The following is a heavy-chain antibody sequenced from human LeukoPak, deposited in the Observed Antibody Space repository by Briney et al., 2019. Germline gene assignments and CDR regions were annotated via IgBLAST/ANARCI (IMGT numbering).Heavy chain of an antibody. CDR3: ARDRRGYFDY. Sequence: ASVKVSCKASGYTFTGNYMHWVRQAPGHGLEWMGRINPNSGGTNYAQKFQGRVTMTRDTSISTAYMELSRLRSDDTAVYYCARDRRGYFDYWGQGTLVTVSS. V-gene: IGHV1-2*06. CDR2: INPNSGGT. CDR1: GYTFTGNY. J-gene: IGHJ4*02.